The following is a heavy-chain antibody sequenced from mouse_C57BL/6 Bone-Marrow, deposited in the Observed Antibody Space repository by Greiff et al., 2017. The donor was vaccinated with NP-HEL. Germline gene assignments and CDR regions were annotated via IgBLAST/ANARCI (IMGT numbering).Heavy chain of an antibody. V-gene: IGHV1-81*01. CDR1: GYTFTSYG. Sequence: QVQLQQSGAELARPGASVKLSCKASGYTFTSYGISWVKQRTGQGLEWIGEIYPRSGNTYYNEKFKGKATLTADKSSSTAYMELRSLTSEDSAVYFCARLRYYGSSYFDYWGRGTTLTVSS. CDR3: ARLRYYGSSYFDY. D-gene: IGHD1-1*01. J-gene: IGHJ2*01. CDR2: IYPRSGNT.